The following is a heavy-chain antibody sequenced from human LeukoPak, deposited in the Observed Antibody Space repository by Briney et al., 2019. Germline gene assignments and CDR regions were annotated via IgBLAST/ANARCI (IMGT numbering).Heavy chain of an antibody. Sequence: ASVKVSCKASGYTFTGYYMHWVRQAPGQGLEWMGWINPNSGGTNYAQKFQGRVTMTRDTSISTAYMELSRLRSDDTAVYYCARDFSNAAGTAPNWFDPWGQGTLVTVSS. CDR2: INPNSGGT. D-gene: IGHD6-19*01. J-gene: IGHJ5*02. V-gene: IGHV1-2*02. CDR1: GYTFTGYY. CDR3: ARDFSNAAGTAPNWFDP.